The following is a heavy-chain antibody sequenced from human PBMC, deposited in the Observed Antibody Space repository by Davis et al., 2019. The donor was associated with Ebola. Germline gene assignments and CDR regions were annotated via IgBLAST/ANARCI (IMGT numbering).Heavy chain of an antibody. CDR1: GFTFSSYG. J-gene: IGHJ6*02. Sequence: GESLKISCAASGFTFSSYGMHWVRQAPGKGLEWVAVISYDGSNKYYADSVKGRFTISRDNSKNTLYLQMNSLRAEDTAVYYCAKDAVREDYYYYGMDVWGQGTTVTVSS. V-gene: IGHV3-30*18. CDR3: AKDAVREDYYYYGMDV. CDR2: ISYDGSNK.